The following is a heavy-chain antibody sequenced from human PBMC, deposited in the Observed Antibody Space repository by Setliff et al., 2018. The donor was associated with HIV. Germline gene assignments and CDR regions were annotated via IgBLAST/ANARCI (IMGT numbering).Heavy chain of an antibody. D-gene: IGHD3-16*01. J-gene: IGHJ6*04. CDR1: GGPFSSTS. V-gene: IGHV4-59*01. Sequence: SETLSLTCTVSGGPFSSTSWSWIRQFPGQGLEWIGYIYYSGNTNYNPSLKSRVTLSIDTSKNRFFLKLNSVTAADTAIYYCARDLHQPGYFYYVDVWGKGTAVTVSS. CDR2: IYYSGNT. CDR3: ARDLHQPGYFYYVDV.